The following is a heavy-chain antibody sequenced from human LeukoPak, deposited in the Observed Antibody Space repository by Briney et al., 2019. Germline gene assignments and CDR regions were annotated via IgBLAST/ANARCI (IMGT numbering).Heavy chain of an antibody. Sequence: PGGSLRLSCAASGFTFSSYSMNWVRQAPGKGLELVSSISSGSSYIYYADSVKGRFTISRDNAKNSLYLQMNSLSAEDTAVYYCACTSGYDFSSYYYYYMDVWGKGTTVTVSS. J-gene: IGHJ6*03. D-gene: IGHD5-12*01. V-gene: IGHV3-21*01. CDR2: ISSGSSYI. CDR3: ACTSGYDFSSYYYYYMDV. CDR1: GFTFSSYS.